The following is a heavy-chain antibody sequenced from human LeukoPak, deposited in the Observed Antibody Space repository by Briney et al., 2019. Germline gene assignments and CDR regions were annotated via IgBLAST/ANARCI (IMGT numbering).Heavy chain of an antibody. CDR1: GFTFSSYS. Sequence: GGSLRLSCAASGFTFSSYSMNWVRQAPAKGLEWVSSISNSSSYIYYAGSVKGRFTISRDNAKNSLYLQMNSLRAEDTAVYYCARDRQQLIIYYFDYWGQGTLVTVSS. D-gene: IGHD6-13*01. CDR3: ARDRQQLIIYYFDY. CDR2: ISNSSSYI. V-gene: IGHV3-21*01. J-gene: IGHJ4*02.